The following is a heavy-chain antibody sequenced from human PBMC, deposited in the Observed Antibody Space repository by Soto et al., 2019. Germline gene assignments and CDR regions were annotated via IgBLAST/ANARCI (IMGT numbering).Heavy chain of an antibody. V-gene: IGHV2-5*02. D-gene: IGHD4-17*01. Sequence: QITLKESGPPLVKPTQTLTLTCTFSGFSLSTSGVGVGWIRQPPGKALEWLALIYWDDDKRYSPSLKSRLTITKDTSKNQVVLTMTNMDPVDTAIYYCAHSARSTVTTHFDYWGQGTLVTVSS. CDR1: GFSLSTSGVG. J-gene: IGHJ4*02. CDR2: IYWDDDK. CDR3: AHSARSTVTTHFDY.